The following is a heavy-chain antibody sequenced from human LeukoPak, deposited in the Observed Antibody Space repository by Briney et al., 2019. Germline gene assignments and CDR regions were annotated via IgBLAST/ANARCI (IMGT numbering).Heavy chain of an antibody. Sequence: PGGSLRLSCAPSGFTFSSYWMHWVRQAPGKGLVWVSRINSDGSSTNYADSVKGRFTISRDNAKNTLCLQVKSLRAEDTAVYYCARGPSGWGSLDSWGQGTLVTVSS. J-gene: IGHJ4*02. CDR2: INSDGSST. V-gene: IGHV3-74*01. D-gene: IGHD7-27*01. CDR3: ARGPSGWGSLDS. CDR1: GFTFSSYW.